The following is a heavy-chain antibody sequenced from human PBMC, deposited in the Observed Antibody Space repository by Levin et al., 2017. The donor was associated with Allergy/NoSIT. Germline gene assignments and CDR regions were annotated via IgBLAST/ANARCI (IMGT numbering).Heavy chain of an antibody. CDR1: GFTFSSYA. J-gene: IGHJ4*02. Sequence: QPGGSLRLSCTASGFTFSSYAMSWVRQAPGKGLDWVSGISGSATSTYYADSVKGRFTVSRDNSKNTVYLQMNSLRAEDTAVYYCAKDRSAPEDKWLLVDSPNYNFDYWGQGTLVTVSS. V-gene: IGHV3-23*01. CDR3: AKDRSAPEDKWLLVDSPNYNFDY. D-gene: IGHD5-12*01. CDR2: ISGSATST.